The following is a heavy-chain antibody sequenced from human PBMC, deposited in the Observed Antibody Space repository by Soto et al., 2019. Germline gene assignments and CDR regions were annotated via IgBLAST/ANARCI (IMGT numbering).Heavy chain of an antibody. Sequence: QVQLVQSGAEVKKPGSSVKVSCKASGGTFSSYAISWVRQAPGQGLEWMGGIIPIFGTANYAQKFQGRVTIPADESTSTAIRELGSLRSEDTAVYYCERDRGGGKNWNDAFDIWGQGTMVTVSS. CDR2: IIPIFGTA. D-gene: IGHD1-1*01. CDR1: GGTFSSYA. CDR3: ERDRGGGKNWNDAFDI. V-gene: IGHV1-69*01. J-gene: IGHJ3*02.